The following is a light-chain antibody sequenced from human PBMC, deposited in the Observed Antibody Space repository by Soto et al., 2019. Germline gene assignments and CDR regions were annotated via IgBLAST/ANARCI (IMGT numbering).Light chain of an antibody. CDR1: SSDVGGYNS. V-gene: IGLV2-14*03. CDR3: SSFKTSTTYV. J-gene: IGLJ1*01. Sequence: QSALTQPASVSGSPGQSITISCTGTSSDVGGYNSVSWYQQHPGKAPKLMIYEVSHRPSGVSNRFSGSKSANTASLTISGLQAEDEADYYCSSFKTSTTYVFGTGTKVTVL. CDR2: EVS.